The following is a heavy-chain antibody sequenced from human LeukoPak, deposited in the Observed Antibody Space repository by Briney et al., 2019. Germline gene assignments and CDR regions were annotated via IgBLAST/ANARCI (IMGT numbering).Heavy chain of an antibody. D-gene: IGHD2-15*01. Sequence: GASVKVSCKASGYTFTSYDINWVRQAPGQGLEWMGWISAYNGNTNYAQKLQGRVTMTTDTSTSTAYMELRSLRSDDTAVYYCARENCSGGSCYRQSPPYYFDYWGQGTLVTVSS. CDR3: ARENCSGGSCYRQSPPYYFDY. CDR2: ISAYNGNT. V-gene: IGHV1-18*01. J-gene: IGHJ4*02. CDR1: GYTFTSYD.